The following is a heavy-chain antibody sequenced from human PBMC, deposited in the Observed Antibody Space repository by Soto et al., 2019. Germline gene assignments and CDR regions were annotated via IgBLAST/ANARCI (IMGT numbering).Heavy chain of an antibody. Sequence: QVQLQESGPGLVKPSETLSLTCTVSGGSISSGGYYWSWIRQHPGKGLEWIGYIYYSGSTYYNPSLKSRVTISVDTSKNQFSLKLSSVTAADTAIYYYARDSPITMVGPVQNWFDPWGQGTLVTVSS. CDR1: GGSISSGGYY. D-gene: IGHD3-10*01. V-gene: IGHV4-31*03. CDR2: IYYSGST. J-gene: IGHJ5*02. CDR3: ARDSPITMVGPVQNWFDP.